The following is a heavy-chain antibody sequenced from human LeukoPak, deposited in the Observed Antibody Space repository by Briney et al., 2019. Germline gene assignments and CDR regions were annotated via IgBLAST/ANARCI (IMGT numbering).Heavy chain of an antibody. CDR1: GGSISSGGYS. D-gene: IGHD3-9*01. V-gene: IGHV4-30-2*01. CDR2: IYHSGST. CDR3: ARGRGYYDILTGYYHSYFDH. Sequence: SETLSLTCAVSGGSISSGGYSWSWIRQPPGKGLEWIGYIYHSGSTYYNPSLKSRVTISVDRSKNQFSLKLSSVTAADTAVYYCARGRGYYDILTGYYHSYFDHWGQGTLVTVSS. J-gene: IGHJ4*02.